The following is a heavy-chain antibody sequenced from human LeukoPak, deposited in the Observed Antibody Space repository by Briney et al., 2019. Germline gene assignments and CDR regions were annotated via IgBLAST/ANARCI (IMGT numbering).Heavy chain of an antibody. CDR1: GFTFSYYN. V-gene: IGHV3-30*02. CDR3: AKGEGLLWFGSSMDV. J-gene: IGHJ6*04. D-gene: IGHD3-10*01. Sequence: PGGSLRLSCAASGFTFSYYNMHWVRQAPGKGLEWVAMIRHDESDQYYVDSVKGRFFISRDNSKNTLYLQMNSLRAEDTAVYYCAKGEGLLWFGSSMDVWGKGTTVTISS. CDR2: IRHDESDQ.